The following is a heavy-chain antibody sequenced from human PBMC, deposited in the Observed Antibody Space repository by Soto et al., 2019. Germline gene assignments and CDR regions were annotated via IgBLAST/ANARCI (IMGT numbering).Heavy chain of an antibody. J-gene: IGHJ5*02. Sequence: ASLQVSCTSSGYTFTGYYMHWVRQAPGQGLEWMGWINPNSGGTNYAQKFQGRVTMTRDTSISTAYMELSRLRSDDTAVYYWARGGGWGYNWFDPWGKGNLVTV. CDR3: ARGGGWGYNWFDP. D-gene: IGHD2-15*01. CDR1: GYTFTGYY. V-gene: IGHV1-2*02. CDR2: INPNSGGT.